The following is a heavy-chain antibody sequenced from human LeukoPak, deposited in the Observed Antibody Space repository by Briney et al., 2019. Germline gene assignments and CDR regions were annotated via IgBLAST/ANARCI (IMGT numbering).Heavy chain of an antibody. V-gene: IGHV1-24*01. CDR2: FDPEDGET. Sequence: ASVKVSCTVSGYTLTELSMHWVRQAPGKGREWMGGFDPEDGETIYAQKFQSRVTMTEDTSTDTAYMELSILRSEDTAVYYCATAWEPAAFVDYWGQGTLVTVSS. CDR3: ATAWEPAAFVDY. D-gene: IGHD1-26*01. J-gene: IGHJ4*02. CDR1: GYTLTELS.